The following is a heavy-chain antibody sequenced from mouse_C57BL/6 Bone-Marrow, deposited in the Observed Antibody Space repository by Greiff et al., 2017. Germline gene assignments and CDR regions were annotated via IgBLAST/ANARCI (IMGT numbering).Heavy chain of an antibody. D-gene: IGHD2-4*01. CDR2: IDPANGNT. J-gene: IGHJ2*01. V-gene: IGHV14-3*01. CDR1: GFHIKNTY. CDR3: ARRGIYYDYDYYFDY. Sequence: EVQLVESVAELVRPGASVKLSCTASGFHIKNTYMHWVKQRPEQGLEWIGRIDPANGNTKYAPKFQGKATITADTSSNTAYLQLSSLTSEDTAIYYCARRGIYYDYDYYFDYWGQGTTLTVSS.